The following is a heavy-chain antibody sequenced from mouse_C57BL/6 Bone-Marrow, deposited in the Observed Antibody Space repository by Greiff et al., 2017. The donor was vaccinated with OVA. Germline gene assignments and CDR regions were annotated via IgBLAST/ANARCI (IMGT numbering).Heavy chain of an antibody. J-gene: IGHJ4*01. CDR2: IWSGGST. Sequence: VMLVESGPGLVQPSQSLSITCTVSGFSLTSYGVHWVRQSPGKGLEWLGVIWSGGSTDSNAAFISRLSISKDDSKRHVFFKMNSLQADDTTIYYCSRNGTNAMDYWGQGTSVTVSS. V-gene: IGHV2-2*01. CDR3: SRNGTNAMDY. D-gene: IGHD1-3*01. CDR1: GFSLTSYG.